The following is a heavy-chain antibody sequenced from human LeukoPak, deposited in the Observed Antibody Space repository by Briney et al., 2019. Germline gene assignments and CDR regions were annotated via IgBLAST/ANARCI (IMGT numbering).Heavy chain of an antibody. CDR1: GFTFSNYA. CDR2: ISGSGGST. CDR3: ARRVVGATPSAFDI. V-gene: IGHV3-23*01. D-gene: IGHD1-26*01. Sequence: GGSLRLSCAASGFTFSNYAMNWVRQAPGKGLEWVSGISGSGGSTYYADSVKSRFTISRDNSKKTLYLQMNSLRAEDTAVYYCARRVVGATPSAFDIWGQGTMVTVSS. J-gene: IGHJ3*02.